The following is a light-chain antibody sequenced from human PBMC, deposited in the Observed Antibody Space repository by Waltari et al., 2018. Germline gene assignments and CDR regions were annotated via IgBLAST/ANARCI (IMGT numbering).Light chain of an antibody. J-gene: IGKJ4*01. CDR2: GTS. V-gene: IGKV3-20*01. CDR1: QIVTSIS. CDR3: QQYDGEVVT. Sequence: EIVLTQSPGTLSLSPGERATLSCRASQIVTSISLTWYQKKVGQAPRLLIYGTSSRATGIPARFSGSGSETEFTLTISRLESEDFAVYYCQQYDGEVVTFGGGTKVEI.